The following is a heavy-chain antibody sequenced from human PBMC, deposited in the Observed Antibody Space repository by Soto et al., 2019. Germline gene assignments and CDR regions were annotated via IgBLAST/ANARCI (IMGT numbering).Heavy chain of an antibody. D-gene: IGHD4-4*01. CDR3: GRDKATVTTFPNYYYYYYMDV. CDR1: GFTVSSNY. Sequence: GGSLRLFCAASGFTVSSNYMSWVRQAPGKGLEWVSVIYSGGSTYYADSVKGRFTISRDNSKNTLYLQMNSLRAEDTAVYYCGRDKATVTTFPNYYYYYYMDVWGKGTTVTVSS. V-gene: IGHV3-66*01. CDR2: IYSGGST. J-gene: IGHJ6*03.